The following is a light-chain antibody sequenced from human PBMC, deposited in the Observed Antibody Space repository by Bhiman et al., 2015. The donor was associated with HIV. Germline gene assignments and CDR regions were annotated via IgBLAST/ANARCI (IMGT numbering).Light chain of an antibody. V-gene: IGLV1-40*01. CDR2: GNN. CDR1: SSNIGNYY. J-gene: IGLJ2*01. CDR3: HSYDSSLSEEV. Sequence: QSVLTQPPSVSAAPGQKVTISCSGGSSNIGNYYVSWYQQLPGTAPKLLIFGNNNRPSGVPDRFSGSKSGTSASLAITGLQAEDEADYYCHSYDSSLSEEVFGGGTILTVL.